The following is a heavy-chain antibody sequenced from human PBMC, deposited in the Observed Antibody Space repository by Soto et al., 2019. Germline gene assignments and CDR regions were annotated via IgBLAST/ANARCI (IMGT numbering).Heavy chain of an antibody. CDR2: ISWNSGSI. V-gene: IGHV3-9*01. CDR3: AKGPQDPLHWYYFDY. J-gene: IGHJ4*02. Sequence: GGSLRLSCAASGFTFDDYAMHWVRQAPGKGLEWVSGISWNSGSIGYADSVKGRFTISRDNAKNSLYLQMNSLSAEDTALYYCAKGPQDPLHWYYFDYWGQGTLVTVSS. CDR1: GFTFDDYA.